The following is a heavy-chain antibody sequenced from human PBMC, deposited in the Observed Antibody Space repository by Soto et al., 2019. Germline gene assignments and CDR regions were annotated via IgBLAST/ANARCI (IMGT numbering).Heavy chain of an antibody. CDR2: ISTYNGNT. CDR1: GYTFTSYG. J-gene: IGHJ5*02. CDR3: ARGCCVGETTVTTGTPNWSDP. D-gene: IGHD4-17*01. Sequence: QVQLVQSGAEVKKPGASVKVSCKASGYTFTSYGISWVRQAPGQGLEWMGWISTYNGNTNSAQKLQGRVTMTTDTPSSRAYLQLRSLRADDTAVYYCARGCCVGETTVTTGTPNWSDPWAQGPLVTV. V-gene: IGHV1-18*01.